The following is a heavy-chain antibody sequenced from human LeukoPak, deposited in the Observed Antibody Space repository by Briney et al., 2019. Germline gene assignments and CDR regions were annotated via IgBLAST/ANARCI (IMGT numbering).Heavy chain of an antibody. CDR3: ARGSLGYAPAGY. Sequence: GGSLRLSCAASGFTVSSNYMSWVRQAPGKGLEWVSVIYSGGSTYYADSVKGRFTISRDNSKNTLYLQMNSLRAEDTAVYYCARGSLGYAPAGYWGQGTLVTVSS. CDR2: IYSGGST. J-gene: IGHJ4*02. D-gene: IGHD5-18*01. V-gene: IGHV3-53*01. CDR1: GFTVSSNY.